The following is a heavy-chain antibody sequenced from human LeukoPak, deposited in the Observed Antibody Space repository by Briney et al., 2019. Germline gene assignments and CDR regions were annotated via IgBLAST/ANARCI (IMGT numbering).Heavy chain of an antibody. Sequence: SSETLSLTCTVSGXSISSSSYYWGWIRQPPGKGLEWIGEINHSGSTNYNPSLKSRVTISVDTSKNQFSLKLSSVTAADTAVYYCAGLAVAGNFDYWGQGTLVTVSS. D-gene: IGHD6-19*01. CDR2: INHSGST. J-gene: IGHJ4*02. CDR1: GXSISSSSYY. CDR3: AGLAVAGNFDY. V-gene: IGHV4-39*07.